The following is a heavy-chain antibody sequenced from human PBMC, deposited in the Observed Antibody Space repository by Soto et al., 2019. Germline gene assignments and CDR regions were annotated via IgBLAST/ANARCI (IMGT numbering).Heavy chain of an antibody. CDR1: GFPFSSYA. Sequence: GGSLRLSCAASGFPFSSYAMSWVRQAPGKGLEWVSAISGSGGSTYYADSVKGRFTISRDNSKNTLYLQMNSLRAEDTAVYYCAKDLVRGTIRIIDYWGQGTLVTVSS. CDR2: ISGSGGST. D-gene: IGHD3-10*01. V-gene: IGHV3-23*01. CDR3: AKDLVRGTIRIIDY. J-gene: IGHJ4*02.